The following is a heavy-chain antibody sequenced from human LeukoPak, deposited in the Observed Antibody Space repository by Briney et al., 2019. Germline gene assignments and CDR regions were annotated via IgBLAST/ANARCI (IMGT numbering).Heavy chain of an antibody. D-gene: IGHD5-12*01. J-gene: IGHJ4*02. CDR3: ARDGSLAY. V-gene: IGHV1-2*02. CDR2: INSNSGAT. Sequence: VASVKVSCKASGYTFTDYYIHWVRQAPGQGLEWMGWINSNSGATNYAQKFQGRVTMTRDTSISTAYMELTRLGSDDTAAYYCARDGSLAYWGQGTLVTVSS. CDR1: GYTFTDYY.